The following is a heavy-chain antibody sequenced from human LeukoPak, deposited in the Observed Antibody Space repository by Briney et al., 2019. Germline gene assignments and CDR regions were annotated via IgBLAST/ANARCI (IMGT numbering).Heavy chain of an antibody. CDR2: IKQDGSEK. J-gene: IGHJ6*02. CDR1: GFTFSSYW. V-gene: IGHV3-7*01. CDR3: ARDTGNWNYYYYYYYGMDV. D-gene: IGHD1-7*01. Sequence: GGSLRLSCAASGFTFSSYWMSCVRQAPGKGLEWVANIKQDGSEKYYVDSVKGRFTISRDNAKNSLYLQMNSLRAEDTAVYYCARDTGNWNYYYYYYYGMDVWGQGTTVTVSS.